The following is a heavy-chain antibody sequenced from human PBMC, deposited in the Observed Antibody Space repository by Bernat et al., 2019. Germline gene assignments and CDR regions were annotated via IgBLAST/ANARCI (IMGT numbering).Heavy chain of an antibody. CDR1: GFTFSTYG. J-gene: IGHJ4*02. Sequence: QVQLVESGGGVVQPGRSLRLSCAASGFTFSTYGMNWVRQAPGKGLEWVAVISYDGSDKYYADSVKGRFTISRDNSKSTLYLQMNSLRAEDTAVYYCAKDSSTPSPGYWGQGTLVTVSS. CDR3: AKDSSTPSPGY. V-gene: IGHV3-30*18. CDR2: ISYDGSDK.